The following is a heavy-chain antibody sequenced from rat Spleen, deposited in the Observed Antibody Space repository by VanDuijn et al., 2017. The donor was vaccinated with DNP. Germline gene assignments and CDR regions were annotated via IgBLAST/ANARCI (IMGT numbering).Heavy chain of an antibody. CDR3: ARYSLRRVWDY. Sequence: EVQLVESGGGLVQPGWSLTLSCAASGFTFSDYYMAWVRQAPAKGLEWVAYISYDGGPTYNGDSVKGRFTISRANVKSTLYLQMNSLRSEDMATYYCARYSLRRVWDYWGQGVMVTVSS. V-gene: IGHV5-22*01. D-gene: IGHD1-11*01. CDR2: ISYDGGPT. J-gene: IGHJ2*01. CDR1: GFTFSDYY.